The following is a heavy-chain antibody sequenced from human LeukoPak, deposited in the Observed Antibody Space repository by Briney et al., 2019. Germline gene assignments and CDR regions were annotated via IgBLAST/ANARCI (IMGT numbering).Heavy chain of an antibody. D-gene: IGHD4-17*01. CDR3: ASGDYGDPPLNY. J-gene: IGHJ4*02. CDR2: INPNSGGT. Sequence: GASVKVFCKASGYTFTAYYMHWVRQAPGQGLQWMGWINPNSGGTNYAQNFRGRVTMTRDTSISTAYMELSRLRSDDTAVYYCASGDYGDPPLNYWGQGTLVTVSS. V-gene: IGHV1-2*02. CDR1: GYTFTAYY.